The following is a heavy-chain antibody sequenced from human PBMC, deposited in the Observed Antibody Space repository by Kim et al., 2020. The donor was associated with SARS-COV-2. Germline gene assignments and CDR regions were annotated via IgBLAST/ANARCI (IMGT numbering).Heavy chain of an antibody. CDR3: ARDNLLQSRSLLWVYIAAAGRESNWFDP. CDR1: GGSISSSNW. CDR2: IYHSGST. D-gene: IGHD6-13*01. V-gene: IGHV4-4*02. J-gene: IGHJ5*02. Sequence: SETLSLTCAVSGGSISSSNWCSWVRQPPGKGLEWIGEIYHSGSTNYNPSLKSRVTISVDKSKNQFSLKLSSVTAADTAVYYCARDNLLQSRSLLWVYIAAAGRESNWFDPWGQGTLVTVSS.